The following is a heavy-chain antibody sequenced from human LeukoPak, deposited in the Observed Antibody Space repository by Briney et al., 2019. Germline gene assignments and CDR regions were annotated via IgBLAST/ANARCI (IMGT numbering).Heavy chain of an antibody. CDR3: ASPPNMYYYDGSGPIDY. D-gene: IGHD3-22*01. V-gene: IGHV3-30-3*01. J-gene: IGHJ4*02. CDR2: ISYDGSNK. Sequence: GGSLRLSCSASGFSFSSYTMHWVRQAPGKGLEWVAVISYDGSNKYYADSVKGRFTISRDDSKNTLYLQMNSLRAEDTAVYYCASPPNMYYYDGSGPIDYWGQGTLVTVSS. CDR1: GFSFSSYT.